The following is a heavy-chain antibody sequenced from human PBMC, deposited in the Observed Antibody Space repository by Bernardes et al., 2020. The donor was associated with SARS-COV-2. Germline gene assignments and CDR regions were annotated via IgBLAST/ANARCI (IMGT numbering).Heavy chain of an antibody. CDR3: ARADSDYPPDY. J-gene: IGHJ4*02. CDR1: GSSISRYY. Sequence: SETLSLTCTASGSSISRYYWIWIRQPPGKGLEWIGYSYNTGSTKYNPSLKSRVSITVDMSKIQFSLRLSSVTAADTAVYYCARADSDYPPDYWGPGIVVTVSS. V-gene: IGHV4-59*01. D-gene: IGHD5-12*01. CDR2: SYNTGST.